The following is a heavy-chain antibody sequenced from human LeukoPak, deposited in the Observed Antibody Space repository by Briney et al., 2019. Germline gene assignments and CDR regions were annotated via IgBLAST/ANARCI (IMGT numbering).Heavy chain of an antibody. CDR1: GGSISSGGYY. CDR3: ARWIDTIFGANWFDP. Sequence: SETLSLTCTVSGGSISSGGYYWSWIRQPPGKGLEWIGYIYYSGSTYYNPSLKSRVTISVDRSKNQFSLKLSSVTAADTAVYYCARWIDTIFGANWFDPWGQGTLVTVSS. J-gene: IGHJ5*02. CDR2: IYYSGST. V-gene: IGHV4-30-2*01. D-gene: IGHD3-3*01.